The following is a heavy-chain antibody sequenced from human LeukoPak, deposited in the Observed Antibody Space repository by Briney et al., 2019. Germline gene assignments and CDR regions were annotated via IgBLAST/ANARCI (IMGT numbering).Heavy chain of an antibody. D-gene: IGHD3-22*01. V-gene: IGHV1-2*02. CDR1: GYTFTGYY. J-gene: IGHJ4*02. CDR2: INPNSGGT. CDR3: ATDPPSSGYYTGFDY. Sequence: ASVKVSCKASGYTFTGYYMHWVRQAPGQGLEWMGWINPNSGGTNYAQKFQGRVTMTRDTSISTAYMELSSLRSEDTAVYYCATDPPSSGYYTGFDYWGQGTLVTVSS.